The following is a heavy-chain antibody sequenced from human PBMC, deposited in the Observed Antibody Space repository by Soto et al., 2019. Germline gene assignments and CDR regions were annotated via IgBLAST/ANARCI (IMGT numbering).Heavy chain of an antibody. CDR2: IYYSGST. CDR1: GGSISSGDYY. Sequence: QVQLQESGPGLVKPSQTLSLTCTVSGGSISSGDYYWSWIRQPPGKGLEWIGYIYYSGSTYYNPSLKSRVTISVDTSKNQCSLKLSSVTAADTAVYYCARGDMPTTSPKDYWGQGTLVTVSS. CDR3: ARGDMPTTSPKDY. J-gene: IGHJ4*02. D-gene: IGHD2-15*01. V-gene: IGHV4-30-4*01.